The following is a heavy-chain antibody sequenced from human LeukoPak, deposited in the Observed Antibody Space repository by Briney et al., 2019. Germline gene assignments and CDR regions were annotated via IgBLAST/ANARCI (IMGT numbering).Heavy chain of an antibody. Sequence: PGGSLRLSCAASGFNFDDYAMHWVRQAPGKGLQWVSGISWSSGSIGYADSVKGRFTISRDNAKNSLYLQMNSLRAEDTALYYCAKAGYYDSSGYDYWGQGTLVTVSS. CDR3: AKAGYYDSSGYDY. CDR1: GFNFDDYA. V-gene: IGHV3-9*01. J-gene: IGHJ4*02. CDR2: ISWSSGSI. D-gene: IGHD3-22*01.